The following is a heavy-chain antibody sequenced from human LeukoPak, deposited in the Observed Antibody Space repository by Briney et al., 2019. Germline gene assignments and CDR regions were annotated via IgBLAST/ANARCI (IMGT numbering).Heavy chain of an antibody. CDR1: GFIFSNYG. D-gene: IGHD3-3*01. CDR3: ARTYYDFWSGYYSHEGNPFDY. CDR2: ISSSSSTI. J-gene: IGHJ4*02. Sequence: GGSLRLSCAASGFIFSNYGMNWVRQAPGKGLEWVSDISSSSSTIYYADSVKGRFTISRDNAKNSLYLEMNSLRAEDTAVYYCARTYYDFWSGYYSHEGNPFDYWGQGTLVTVSS. V-gene: IGHV3-48*01.